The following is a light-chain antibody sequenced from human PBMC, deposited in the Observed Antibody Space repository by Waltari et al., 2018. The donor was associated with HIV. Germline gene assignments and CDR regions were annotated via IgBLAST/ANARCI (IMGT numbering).Light chain of an antibody. CDR1: TSYIGYYNS. J-gene: IGLJ3*02. CDR2: EVS. V-gene: IGLV2-14*01. CDR3: SSLTNSATLSVL. Sequence: VLTQPASDPRSPELSMTPSSTRTTSYIGYYNSVSWFQQHPGKAPKLIIYEVSNRPSGVSNRFSGSKSGNTASLTISGLQAEDEADYFCSSLTNSATLSVLFGGGTKLTVL.